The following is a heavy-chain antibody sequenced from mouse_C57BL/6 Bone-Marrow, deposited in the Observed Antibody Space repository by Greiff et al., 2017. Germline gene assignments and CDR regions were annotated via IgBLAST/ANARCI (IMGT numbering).Heavy chain of an antibody. D-gene: IGHD4-1*01. CDR2: IYPGDGDT. CDR3: ASYLWDVDFDY. V-gene: IGHV1-82*01. CDR1: GYAFSSSW. J-gene: IGHJ2*01. Sequence: VQLQQSGPELVKPGASVKISCKASGYAFSSSWMNWVKQRPGKGLEWIGRIYPGDGDTNYNGKFKGKATLTADKSSSTAYMQLSSLTSEDSSVYFCASYLWDVDFDYWGQGTTLTVSS.